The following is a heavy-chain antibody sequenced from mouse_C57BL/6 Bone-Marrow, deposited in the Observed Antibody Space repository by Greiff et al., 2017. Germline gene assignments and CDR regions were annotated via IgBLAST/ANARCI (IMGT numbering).Heavy chain of an antibody. CDR1: GYTFTSYW. D-gene: IGHD2-5*01. CDR3: ARPYYSNYWYFDV. CDR2: IYPGSGST. Sequence: QVQLQQPGAELVKPGASVKMSCKASGYTFTSYWITWVKQRPGQGLEWIGDIYPGSGSTNYNEKLKSKATLTVDTSSSTAYMQLSSRTAEDSAVYYCARPYYSNYWYFDVWGTGTTVTVSS. J-gene: IGHJ1*03. V-gene: IGHV1-55*01.